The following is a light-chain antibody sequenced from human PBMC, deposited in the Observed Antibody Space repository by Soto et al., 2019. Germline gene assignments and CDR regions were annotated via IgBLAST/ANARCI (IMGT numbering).Light chain of an antibody. CDR1: QSLLHSNGYNY. CDR3: MQALQAPLT. J-gene: IGKJ4*01. V-gene: IGKV2-28*01. Sequence: DIVMTQSPLSLPVTPGEPASISCRSSQSLLHSNGYNYLAWYLQKPGQSPQLLISLGSNRAPGVPERFSGGGSGTAFTLRISRMEAEDVGLYYCMQALQAPLTFGGGTKVDLK. CDR2: LGS.